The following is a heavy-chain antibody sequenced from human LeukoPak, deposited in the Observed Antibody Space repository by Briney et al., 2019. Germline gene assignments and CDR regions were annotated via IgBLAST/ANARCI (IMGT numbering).Heavy chain of an antibody. D-gene: IGHD3-16*02. CDR1: GFTFSSYG. J-gene: IGHJ6*02. V-gene: IGHV4-34*01. CDR2: INHDGRT. CDR3: ARGSLNYDYVWGTYRLEHYYGMDV. Sequence: GSLRLSCAASGFTFSSYGMHWVRQPPGKGLEWIGEINHDGRTNSNPSLKSRVTLSIDTSKSQFSLRLTPVTAADTAVYYCARGSLNYDYVWGTYRLEHYYGMDVWGQGTTVIVSS.